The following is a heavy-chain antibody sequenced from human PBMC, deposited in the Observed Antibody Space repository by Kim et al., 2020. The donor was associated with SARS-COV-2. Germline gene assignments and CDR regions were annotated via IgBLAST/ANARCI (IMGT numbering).Heavy chain of an antibody. Sequence: TNYAQKLQGRVTMTTDTSTSTAYMELRSLRSDDTAVYYCARGGAVGATSDWGQGTLVTVSS. J-gene: IGHJ4*02. D-gene: IGHD1-26*01. CDR3: ARGGAVGATSD. V-gene: IGHV1-18*01. CDR2: T.